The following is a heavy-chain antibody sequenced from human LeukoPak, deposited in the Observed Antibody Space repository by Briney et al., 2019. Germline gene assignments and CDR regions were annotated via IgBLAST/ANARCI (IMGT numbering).Heavy chain of an antibody. J-gene: IGHJ4*02. CDR3: ARGGYNIGWMKDAPDN. Sequence: PSETLSPTCGVYGGSFSGYYYNWLRQSPGKGLEWIAEINHLGSTNYNPSLKSRVAISIDTSKSQFSLRLSSVTAADTAVYYCARGGYNIGWMKDAPDNWGQGTLVTVSS. CDR2: INHLGST. CDR1: GGSFSGYY. D-gene: IGHD2-15*01. V-gene: IGHV4-34*01.